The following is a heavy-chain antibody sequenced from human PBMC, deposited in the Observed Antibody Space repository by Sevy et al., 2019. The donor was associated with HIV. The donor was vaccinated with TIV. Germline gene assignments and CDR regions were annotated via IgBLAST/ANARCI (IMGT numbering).Heavy chain of an antibody. J-gene: IGHJ4*02. V-gene: IGHV3-23*01. CDR1: GFTFSSYA. CDR2: ISGSGGTT. D-gene: IGHD3-22*01. CDR3: AGSDDSSGYYQYYFEY. Sequence: GGSLRLSCAASGFTFSSYAVSWVRQAPGKGLEWVSFISGSGGTTYYADSVKGRFTISRDNSKNILYLQMNSLRAEDTAVYYCAGSDDSSGYYQYYFEYWGQGTVVTVSS.